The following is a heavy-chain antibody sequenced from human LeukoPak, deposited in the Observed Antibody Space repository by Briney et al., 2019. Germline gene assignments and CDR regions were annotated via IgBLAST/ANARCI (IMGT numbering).Heavy chain of an antibody. Sequence: PSETLSLTCAVYGGSLSGYYWSWIRQPPGKGLEWIGEINHSGSTNYNPSLKSRVTISVDTPKNQFSLKLRSVTAADTAIYYCAGLLYDRSGYYYFDYWGQGTLVTVSS. J-gene: IGHJ4*02. CDR2: INHSGST. D-gene: IGHD3-22*01. CDR1: GGSLSGYY. CDR3: AGLLYDRSGYYYFDY. V-gene: IGHV4-34*01.